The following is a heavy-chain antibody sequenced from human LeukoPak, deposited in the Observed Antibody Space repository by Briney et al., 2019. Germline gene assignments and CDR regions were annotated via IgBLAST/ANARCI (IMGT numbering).Heavy chain of an antibody. J-gene: IGHJ1*01. CDR1: GVSFSTHK. V-gene: IGHV3-30-3*01. CDR2: ISYDGTKI. Sequence: PGGSLRLSCAASGVSFSTHKMIWVRQAPGKGLEWVAVISYDGTKIYYADSAKGRFTISRDNSKNMVYLQMNSLRAEDTALYYCARDSVKLPGISYFDNWGQGTLVTVSS. D-gene: IGHD3-3*02. CDR3: ARDSVKLPGISYFDN.